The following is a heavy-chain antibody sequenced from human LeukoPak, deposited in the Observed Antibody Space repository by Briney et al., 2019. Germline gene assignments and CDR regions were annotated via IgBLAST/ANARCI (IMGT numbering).Heavy chain of an antibody. CDR3: TTTYYDILTGYYPPRVG. V-gene: IGHV3-15*01. D-gene: IGHD3-9*01. J-gene: IGHJ1*01. CDR2: IKSKTDGGTT. Sequence: PGGSLRLSCAASGFTFSNAWMSWVRQAPGKGLEWVGRIKSKTDGGTTDYAAPVKGRFTISRDDSKNTLYLQMNSLKTEDTAVYYCTTTYYDILTGYYPPRVGWGQGTLVTVSS. CDR1: GFTFSNAW.